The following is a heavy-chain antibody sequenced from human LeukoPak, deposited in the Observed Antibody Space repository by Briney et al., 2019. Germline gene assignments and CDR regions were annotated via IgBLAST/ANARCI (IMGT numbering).Heavy chain of an antibody. CDR1: GYTFTSKG. CDR3: TRDINYCSTTSCSPFDY. Sequence: ASVKVSCKASGYTFTSKGISWVRQAPGQGLEWVGWISAYNGNTNYAQKLQGRVTMTTDTSTSTAYMELRSLRSDDTAVYYCTRDINYCSTTSCSPFDYWGQGTLVTVSS. J-gene: IGHJ4*02. CDR2: ISAYNGNT. V-gene: IGHV1-18*01. D-gene: IGHD2-2*01.